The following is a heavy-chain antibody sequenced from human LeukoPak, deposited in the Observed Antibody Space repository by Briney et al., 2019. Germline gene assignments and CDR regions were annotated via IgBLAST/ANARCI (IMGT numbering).Heavy chain of an antibody. CDR1: GFTFSSYG. J-gene: IGHJ4*02. Sequence: GGSLRLSCAAFGFTFSSYGMHWVRQAPGKGLEWVAVIWYDGSNKYYADSVKGRFTISRDNSKNTLYLQMNSLRAEDTAVYYCAREGSGSYYKEFDYWGQGTLVTVSS. D-gene: IGHD3-10*01. CDR3: AREGSGSYYKEFDY. CDR2: IWYDGSNK. V-gene: IGHV3-33*01.